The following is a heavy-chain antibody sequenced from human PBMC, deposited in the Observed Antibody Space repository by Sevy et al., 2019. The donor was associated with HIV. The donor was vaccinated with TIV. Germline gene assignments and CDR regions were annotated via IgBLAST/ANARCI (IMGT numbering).Heavy chain of an antibody. CDR1: GFTFSSYW. J-gene: IGHJ4*02. Sequence: GGSLRLSCAASGFTFSSYWMSWVRQAPGKGLEWLATIHLDGSETFYVDSMKGRFTITRHNPRKSVYLQMTSLSAEDTAVYYCARLFYGSADYWGQGTLVTVSS. V-gene: IGHV3-7*01. CDR3: ARLFYGSADY. CDR2: IHLDGSET. D-gene: IGHD3-10*01.